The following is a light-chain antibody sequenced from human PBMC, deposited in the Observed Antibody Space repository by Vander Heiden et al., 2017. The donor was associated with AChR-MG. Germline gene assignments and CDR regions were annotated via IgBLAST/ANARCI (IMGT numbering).Light chain of an antibody. CDR3: SSYAGSNNWV. J-gene: IGLJ3*02. V-gene: IGLV2-8*01. CDR2: EVS. CDR1: SSDVGGYNY. Sequence: QPPSPSGSPGQSVTISCTGTSSDVGGYNYVSWYQQHPGKAPKLMIYEVSKRPSGVPDRFSGSKSGNTASLTVSGLQAEDEADYYCSSYAGSNNWVFGGGTKLTVL.